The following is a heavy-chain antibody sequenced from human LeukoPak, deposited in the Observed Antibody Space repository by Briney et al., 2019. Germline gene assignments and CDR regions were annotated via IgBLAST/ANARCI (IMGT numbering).Heavy chain of an antibody. CDR3: PGYGEYWDWYFDL. CDR1: GGSVSSYY. CDR2: MYYSRST. Sequence: WETLSLTCTVSGGSVSSYYWSSIRQPPGKGLEWIGYMYYSRSTNYNPSLKSRVTISIDTSKTQFSLNLNSVTAADTAVYYCPGYGEYWDWYFDLWGRGTPVTVSP. J-gene: IGHJ2*01. V-gene: IGHV4-59*02. D-gene: IGHD4-17*01.